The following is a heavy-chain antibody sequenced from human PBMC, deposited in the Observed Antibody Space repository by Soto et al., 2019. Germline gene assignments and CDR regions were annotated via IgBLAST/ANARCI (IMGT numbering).Heavy chain of an antibody. CDR3: ARGPHYYDGFFDY. V-gene: IGHV1-69*13. CDR1: GGTFSSYA. Sequence: RASVKVSCRASGGTFSSYAISWVRQAPGQGLEWMGGIIPIFGTANYAQKFQGRVTITADESTSTAYMELSSLRSEDTAVYYCARGPHYYDGFFDYWGQGTLVTV. D-gene: IGHD3-22*01. CDR2: IIPIFGTA. J-gene: IGHJ4*02.